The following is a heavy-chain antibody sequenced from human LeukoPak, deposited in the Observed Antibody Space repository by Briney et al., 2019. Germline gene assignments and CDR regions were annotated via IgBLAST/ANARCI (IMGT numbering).Heavy chain of an antibody. D-gene: IGHD6-13*01. CDR1: GFTFSNYA. Sequence: PGGSLRLSCVASGFTFSNYAMSWVRQAPGKGLEWVSILSSSGGATYYADSVKGRFTISRDNSKNTLYLQMNSLRAEDTAVYYCARVQKGIAAAGTGGGWFEPWGQGTLVTVS. J-gene: IGHJ5*02. V-gene: IGHV3-23*01. CDR2: LSSSGGAT. CDR3: ARVQKGIAAAGTGGGWFEP.